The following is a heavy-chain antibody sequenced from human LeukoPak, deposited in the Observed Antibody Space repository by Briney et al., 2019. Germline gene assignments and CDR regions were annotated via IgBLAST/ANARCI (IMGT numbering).Heavy chain of an antibody. V-gene: IGHV5-51*01. Sequence: GESLKISCKGSGYSFTSYWIGWVRQMPGKGLEWMGIIYPGDSDTRYSPSFQGQVTISADKSISTAYLQWSSLKASDTAMYYCARLWDSMIVVVITTGSGAFDIWGQGTMVTVSS. J-gene: IGHJ3*02. CDR2: IYPGDSDT. D-gene: IGHD3-22*01. CDR1: GYSFTSYW. CDR3: ARLWDSMIVVVITTGSGAFDI.